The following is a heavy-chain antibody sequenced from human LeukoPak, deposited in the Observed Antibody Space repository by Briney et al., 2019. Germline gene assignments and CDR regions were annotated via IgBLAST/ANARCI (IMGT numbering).Heavy chain of an antibody. CDR1: GFTFSSYG. CDR3: AAYSSCDY. Sequence: GGSLRLSCAASGFTFSSYGMHWVRQAPGKGLEWVSVIYSGGSTYYADSVKGRFTISRDNSKNTLYLQMNSLRAEDTAVYYCAAYSSCDYWGQGTLVTVSS. J-gene: IGHJ4*02. V-gene: IGHV3-53*01. D-gene: IGHD6-6*01. CDR2: IYSGGST.